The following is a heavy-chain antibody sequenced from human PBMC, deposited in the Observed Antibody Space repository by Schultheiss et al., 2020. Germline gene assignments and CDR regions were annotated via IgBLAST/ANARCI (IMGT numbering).Heavy chain of an antibody. CDR1: GFTFSSYA. Sequence: GESLKISCAAAGFTFSSYAMHWVRQAPGKGLEWVSAISGSGGSTHYADSVKGRFTISRDNSKNTLYLQMNSLRADDTAVYYCAKDRSGRGGMDVWGQGTTVTVSS. V-gene: IGHV3-23*01. CDR3: AKDRSGRGGMDV. J-gene: IGHJ6*02. CDR2: ISGSGGST. D-gene: IGHD3-3*01.